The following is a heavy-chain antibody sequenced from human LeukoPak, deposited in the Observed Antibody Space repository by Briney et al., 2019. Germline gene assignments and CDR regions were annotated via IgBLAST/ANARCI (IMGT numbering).Heavy chain of an antibody. J-gene: IGHJ3*02. CDR1: GGSISSYY. CDR3: ARRRDILTGYYGDAFDI. D-gene: IGHD3-9*01. CDR2: IYTSGST. V-gene: IGHV4-4*07. Sequence: SETLSLTCTVSGGSISSYYWSWIRRPAGKGLEWIGRIYTSGSTNYNPSLKSRVTMSVDTSKNQFSLKLSSVTAADTAVYYCARRRDILTGYYGDAFDIWGQRTMVTVSS.